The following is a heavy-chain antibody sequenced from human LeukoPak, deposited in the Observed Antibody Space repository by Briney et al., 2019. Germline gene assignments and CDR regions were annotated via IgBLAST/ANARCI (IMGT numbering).Heavy chain of an antibody. J-gene: IGHJ4*02. Sequence: GGSLRLSCAASGFTFSSYWMSWVRQAPGKGLEWVANIKQDGSEKYYVDSGKGRFTISRDNAKNSLYLQMNSLRAEDTAVYYCARSVYSSGWLYYFDYWGQGTLVTVSS. CDR2: IKQDGSEK. D-gene: IGHD6-19*01. CDR1: GFTFSSYW. CDR3: ARSVYSSGWLYYFDY. V-gene: IGHV3-7*01.